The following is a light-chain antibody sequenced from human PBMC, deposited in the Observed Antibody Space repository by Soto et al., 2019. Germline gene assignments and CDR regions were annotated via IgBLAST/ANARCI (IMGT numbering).Light chain of an antibody. CDR3: QQRANWTPVT. Sequence: EVVLTQSPATLSLSPGERGTLSCRASQNVAEHLAWYQQKPGQPPRLLIYDASKRATGVPARFSGSGSGTDFTLTITTLQPQHSEVSFSQQRANWTPVTFGQGTKVDIK. J-gene: IGKJ1*01. CDR1: QNVAEH. CDR2: DAS. V-gene: IGKV3-11*01.